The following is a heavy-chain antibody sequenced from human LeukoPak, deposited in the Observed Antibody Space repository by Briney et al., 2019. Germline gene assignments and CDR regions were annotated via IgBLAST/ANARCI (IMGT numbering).Heavy chain of an antibody. D-gene: IGHD1-1*01. J-gene: IGHJ6*02. CDR3: ARDGLGNDGDNYYYGMDV. Sequence: GGSLRLSCAASGFTFSDYYMSWIRQAPGKGLEWVSYISISGSTIYYADSVKGRFTISRDNAKNSLYLQMNSLRAEDTAVYYCARDGLGNDGDNYYYGMDVWGQGTTVTVSS. CDR1: GFTFSDYY. V-gene: IGHV3-11*01. CDR2: ISISGSTI.